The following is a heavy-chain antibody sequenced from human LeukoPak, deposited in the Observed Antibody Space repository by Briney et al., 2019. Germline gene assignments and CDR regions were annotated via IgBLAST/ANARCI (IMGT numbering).Heavy chain of an antibody. Sequence: ASVKVSCKASGYTFTGYYMHWVRQAPGQGLEWMGWINPNSGGTNYAQKFQGRVTMTRDTSISTAYMELSRLRSDDTAVYYCARDGGGSYYGDYYYMDVWGKGTTVTVSS. CDR2: INPNSGGT. D-gene: IGHD1-26*01. CDR3: ARDGGGSYYGDYYYMDV. J-gene: IGHJ6*03. CDR1: GYTFTGYY. V-gene: IGHV1-2*02.